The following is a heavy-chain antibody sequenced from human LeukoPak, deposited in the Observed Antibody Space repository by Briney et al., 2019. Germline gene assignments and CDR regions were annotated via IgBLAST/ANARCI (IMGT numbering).Heavy chain of an antibody. CDR1: GYTFSNYG. CDR2: ISAYKGNT. CDR3: ARNHYYDILTGYVTYGMDV. V-gene: IGHV1-18*01. D-gene: IGHD3-9*01. J-gene: IGHJ6*02. Sequence: ASVKVSCKASGYTFSNYGISWVRQAPGQGLEWMGWISAYKGNTNYAQKLQGRVTTTTDTSTSTAYMELRSLRSDDTAVYYCARNHYYDILTGYVTYGMDVWGQGITVTVSS.